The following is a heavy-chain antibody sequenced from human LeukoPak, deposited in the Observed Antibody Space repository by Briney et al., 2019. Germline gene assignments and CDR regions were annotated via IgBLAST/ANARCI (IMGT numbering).Heavy chain of an antibody. J-gene: IGHJ4*02. V-gene: IGHV4-59*01. D-gene: IGHD3-22*01. Sequence: SETLSLTCTVSGGSISSYCWSWIRQPPGKGLEWIGYIYYSGSTNYNPSLKSRVTISVDTSKNQFSLKLSSVTAADTAVYYCARVGSSGYPIWGQGTLVTVSS. CDR1: GGSISSYC. CDR2: IYYSGST. CDR3: ARVGSSGYPI.